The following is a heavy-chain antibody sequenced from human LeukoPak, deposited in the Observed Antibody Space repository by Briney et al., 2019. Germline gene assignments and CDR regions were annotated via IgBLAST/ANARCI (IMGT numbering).Heavy chain of an antibody. CDR3: ARGDKPGQGFDY. V-gene: IGHV4-4*07. D-gene: IGHD2-15*01. Sequence: PLETLSLTCTVSGGSISSYYWSWIRQPAGKGLEWIGRIYTSGSTNYNPSLKSRLTMSVDTSKNQFSLNLTSVTAADTAVYYCARGDKPGQGFDYWGQGTLVTVSS. CDR2: IYTSGST. CDR1: GGSISSYY. J-gene: IGHJ4*02.